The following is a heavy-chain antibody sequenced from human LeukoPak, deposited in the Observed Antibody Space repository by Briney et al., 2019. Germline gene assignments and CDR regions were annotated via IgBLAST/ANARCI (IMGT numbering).Heavy chain of an antibody. V-gene: IGHV1-46*01. Sequence: WASVKVSCKASGYTLTSYYMHWVRQAPGQGLEWMGIINPSGGSTSYAQKFQGRVTMTRDMSTSTVYMELSSLRSEDTAVYYCARAGMIVVVNDAFDIWGQGTMVTVSS. CDR1: GYTLTSYY. D-gene: IGHD3-22*01. CDR2: INPSGGST. J-gene: IGHJ3*02. CDR3: ARAGMIVVVNDAFDI.